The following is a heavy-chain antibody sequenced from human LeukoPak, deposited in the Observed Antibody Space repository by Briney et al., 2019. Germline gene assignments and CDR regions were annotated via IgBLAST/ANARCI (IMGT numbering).Heavy chain of an antibody. CDR1: GYTFTSYD. CDR2: INPNSGGT. D-gene: IGHD3-9*01. CDR3: ARDYYDILTGYYSGYYYMDV. Sequence: ASVKVSCKASGYTFTSYDINWVRQAPGQGLEWMGWINPNSGGTNYAQKFQGRVTMTRDTSISTAYMELSRLRSDDTAVYYCARDYYDILTGYYSGYYYMDVWGKGTTVTISS. V-gene: IGHV1-2*02. J-gene: IGHJ6*03.